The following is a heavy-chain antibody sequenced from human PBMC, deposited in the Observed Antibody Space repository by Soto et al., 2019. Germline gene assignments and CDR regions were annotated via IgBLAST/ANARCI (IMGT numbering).Heavy chain of an antibody. D-gene: IGHD5-18*01. CDR2: ISYDGSNK. CDR3: ARDHTRGYSYGWYYFDY. Sequence: QVQLVESGGGVVQPGRSLRLSCAASGFTFSSYAMHWVRQAPGKGLEWVAVISYDGSNKYYADSVKGRFTISRDNSKNTLYLQMNSLRAEDTAVYYCARDHTRGYSYGWYYFDYWGQGTLVTVSS. V-gene: IGHV3-30-3*01. CDR1: GFTFSSYA. J-gene: IGHJ4*02.